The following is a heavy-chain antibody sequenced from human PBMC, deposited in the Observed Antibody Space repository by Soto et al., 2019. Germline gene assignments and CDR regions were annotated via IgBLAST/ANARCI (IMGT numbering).Heavy chain of an antibody. V-gene: IGHV4-34*01. CDR1: GGSFSGYY. Sequence: QVQLQQWGAGLLKPSETLSLTCAVYGGSFSGYYWSWIRQPPGKGLEWIGEINHSGSTNYNPSLKSRVTISVDTSKNQFSLKLSSVPAADTAVYYCARGGVVAAQFDYWGQGTLVTVSS. CDR2: INHSGST. J-gene: IGHJ4*02. D-gene: IGHD2-15*01. CDR3: ARGGVVAAQFDY.